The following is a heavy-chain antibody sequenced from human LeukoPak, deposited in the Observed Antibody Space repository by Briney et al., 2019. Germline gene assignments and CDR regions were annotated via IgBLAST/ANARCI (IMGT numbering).Heavy chain of an antibody. CDR3: ARGGRVGDAFDI. CDR2: ISWNSGSI. J-gene: IGHJ3*02. CDR1: GFTFDDYA. D-gene: IGHD3-10*01. V-gene: IGHV3-9*01. Sequence: GGSLRLSCAASGFTFDDYAMHWVRQAPGKGLEWVSGISWNSGSIGYADSVKGRFTISRDNSKNTLYLQMNSLRPEDTAVYYCARGGRVGDAFDIWGQGTMVTVSS.